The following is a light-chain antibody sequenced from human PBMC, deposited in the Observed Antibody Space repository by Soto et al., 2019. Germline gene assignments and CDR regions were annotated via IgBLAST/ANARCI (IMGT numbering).Light chain of an antibody. J-gene: IGKJ5*01. CDR1: QGISNY. CDR3: QLYGRSIT. CDR2: AAS. Sequence: DIQMNQSPSALSASVGDRVTLTCRASQGISNYLAWYQQKPGKVPKLLIYAASTLQSGVPSRFSGSGSGTDFTLTITRPEPEDFAVYYCQLYGRSITFGQGTRLETK. V-gene: IGKV1-27*01.